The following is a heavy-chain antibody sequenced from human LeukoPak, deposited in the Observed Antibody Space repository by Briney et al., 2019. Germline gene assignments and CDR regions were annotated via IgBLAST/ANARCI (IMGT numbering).Heavy chain of an antibody. CDR2: IIPIFGTA. Sequence: GASVKVSCKASGGTFSSYAISWVRQAPGQGLEWMGGIIPIFGTANYAQKFQGRVTITADKSTSTAYMELSSLRSEDTAVYYCARDVDTAMVMREGFDYWGQGTLVTVSS. V-gene: IGHV1-69*06. J-gene: IGHJ4*02. CDR3: ARDVDTAMVMREGFDY. CDR1: GGTFSSYA. D-gene: IGHD5-18*01.